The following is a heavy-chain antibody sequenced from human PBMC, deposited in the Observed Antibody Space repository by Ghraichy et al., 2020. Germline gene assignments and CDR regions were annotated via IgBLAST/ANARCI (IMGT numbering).Heavy chain of an antibody. V-gene: IGHV1-69*13. CDR3: ASGQRAARLTYFDY. CDR1: GGTFSSYA. Sequence: SVKVSCKASGGTFSSYAISWVRQAPGQGLEWMGGIIPIFGTANYAQKFQGRVTITADESTSTAYMELSSLRSEDTAVYYCASGQRAARLTYFDYWGQEPWSPSPQ. J-gene: IGHJ4*01. D-gene: IGHD6-6*01. CDR2: IIPIFGTA.